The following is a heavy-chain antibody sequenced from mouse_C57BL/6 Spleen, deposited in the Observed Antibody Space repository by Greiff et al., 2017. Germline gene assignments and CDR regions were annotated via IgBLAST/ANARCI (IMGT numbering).Heavy chain of an antibody. CDR1: GYAFSSYW. CDR3: ARIDYGNYDY. CDR2: INPGDGDT. V-gene: IGHV1-80*01. Sequence: VQLQESGAELVKPGASVKISCKASGYAFSSYWMNWVKQRPGKGLEWIGQINPGDGDTNYKGTFKGKATLTADKSSSTAYMQLCSLTSEDSAVYFFARIDYGNYDYWGQGTTLTVSS. J-gene: IGHJ2*01. D-gene: IGHD2-1*01.